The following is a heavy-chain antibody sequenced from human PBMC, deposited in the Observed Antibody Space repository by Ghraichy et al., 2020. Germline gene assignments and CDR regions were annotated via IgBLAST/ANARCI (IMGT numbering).Heavy chain of an antibody. Sequence: GGSLRLSCAASGFTFSSYGMHWVRQAPGKGLEWVAFIRYDGSNKYYADSVKGRFTISRDNSKNTLYLQMNSLRAEDTAVYYCAKDPGYSGYDKKGYFDYWGQGTLVTVSS. CDR3: AKDPGYSGYDKKGYFDY. J-gene: IGHJ4*02. D-gene: IGHD5-12*01. V-gene: IGHV3-30*02. CDR1: GFTFSSYG. CDR2: IRYDGSNK.